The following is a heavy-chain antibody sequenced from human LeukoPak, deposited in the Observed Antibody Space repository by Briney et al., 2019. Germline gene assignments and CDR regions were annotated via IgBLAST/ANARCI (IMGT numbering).Heavy chain of an antibody. J-gene: IGHJ4*02. V-gene: IGHV3-30*04. CDR2: ISYGGSNK. Sequence: GGSLRLSCAASGFTFSSYAMHWVRQAPGKGLEWVAVISYGGSNKYYADSVKGRFTISRDNAKNSLYLQMNSLRAEDTAVYYCARYFPIVVVPAAKSRIFDYWGQGTLVTVSS. CDR3: ARYFPIVVVPAAKSRIFDY. D-gene: IGHD2-2*01. CDR1: GFTFSSYA.